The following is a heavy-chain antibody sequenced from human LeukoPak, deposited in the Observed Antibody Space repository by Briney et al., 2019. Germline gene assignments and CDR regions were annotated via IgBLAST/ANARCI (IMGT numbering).Heavy chain of an antibody. J-gene: IGHJ4*02. D-gene: IGHD1-1*01. CDR3: ARDMSEKYTADY. Sequence: GRSLRLSCAAYGFPFRTHAMHWVRQAPGKGLEWVAFISFDGNTKYYSDSLRGRFPISRDNSKNTVYLQMNSLRPEDTAVYYCARDMSEKYTADYWGQGTLVTVSS. CDR2: ISFDGNTK. CDR1: GFPFRTHA. V-gene: IGHV3-30*01.